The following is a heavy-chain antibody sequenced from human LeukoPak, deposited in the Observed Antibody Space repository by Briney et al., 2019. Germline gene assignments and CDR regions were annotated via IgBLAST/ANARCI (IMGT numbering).Heavy chain of an antibody. V-gene: IGHV3-11*03. CDR3: ARFSSGWYYFDY. D-gene: IGHD6-19*01. Sequence: PGGSLRLSCAASGFTFSDYYMSWIRQAPGKGLEWVSYISSRSSHTNYADSVKGRFTTSRDNAKNSLYLQMNSLRAEDTAVYYCARFSSGWYYFDYWGQGTLVTVSS. CDR1: GFTFSDYY. CDR2: ISSRSSHT. J-gene: IGHJ4*02.